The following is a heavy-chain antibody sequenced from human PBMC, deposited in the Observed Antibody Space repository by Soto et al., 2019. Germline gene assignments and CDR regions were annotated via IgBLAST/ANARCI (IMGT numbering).Heavy chain of an antibody. D-gene: IGHD6-19*01. J-gene: IGHJ1*01. Sequence: QVQLQESGPGLVKPSQTLSLTCTVSGGSISSGDYYWSWIRQPPGKGLEWIGYISYTGSTYYNPSLKSRVTISVDTSKNQFSLKLTSVTAADTAVYYCASGSGWYYDLQHWGQGTLVTVSS. CDR1: GGSISSGDYY. CDR3: ASGSGWYYDLQH. V-gene: IGHV4-30-4*01. CDR2: ISYTGST.